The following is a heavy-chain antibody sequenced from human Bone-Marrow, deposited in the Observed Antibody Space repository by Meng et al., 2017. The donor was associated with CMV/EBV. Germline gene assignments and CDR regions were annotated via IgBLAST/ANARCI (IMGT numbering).Heavy chain of an antibody. CDR3: AKHDAAVPAALDY. Sequence: GESLKISCAASGFTFSSYAMSWVRQAPGKGLEWVSAISGSGGSTYYADSVKGRFTISRDNSKNTLYLQMNSLRAEDTAVYYCAKHDAAVPAALDYWGRGTLVTVSS. V-gene: IGHV3-23*01. CDR2: ISGSGGST. D-gene: IGHD2-2*01. J-gene: IGHJ4*02. CDR1: GFTFSSYA.